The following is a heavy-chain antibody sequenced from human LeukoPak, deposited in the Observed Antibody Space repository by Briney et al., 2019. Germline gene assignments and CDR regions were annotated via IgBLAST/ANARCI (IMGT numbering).Heavy chain of an antibody. V-gene: IGHV1-2*02. Sequence: ASVKVSCKASGYTFTGYYMHWVRQAPGQGLEWMGWINPNSGGTNYAQKFQGRVTMTRDTSISTAYMELSRLRSDDTAVYYCARDLGDGYNWGSESDYWGQGTLVTVSS. D-gene: IGHD5-24*01. CDR3: ARDLGDGYNWGSESDY. J-gene: IGHJ4*02. CDR2: INPNSGGT. CDR1: GYTFTGYY.